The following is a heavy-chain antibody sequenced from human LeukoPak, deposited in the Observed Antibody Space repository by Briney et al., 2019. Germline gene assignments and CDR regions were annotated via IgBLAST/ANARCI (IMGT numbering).Heavy chain of an antibody. CDR1: GFTFSSYS. CDR3: ARDLRYTYAAYYYGMDV. D-gene: IGHD1-1*01. CDR2: ISSSSSYI. Sequence: MPGGSLRLSCAASGFTFSSYSMNWVRQAPGKGLEWVSSISSSSSYIYYADSVKGRFTISRDNAKNSLYLQMNSLRAEDTAVYYCARDLRYTYAAYYYGMDVWGQGTTVTVSS. J-gene: IGHJ6*02. V-gene: IGHV3-21*01.